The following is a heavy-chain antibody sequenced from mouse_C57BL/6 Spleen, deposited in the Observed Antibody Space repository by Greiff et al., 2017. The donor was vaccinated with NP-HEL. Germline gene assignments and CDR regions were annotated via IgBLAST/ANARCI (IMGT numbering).Heavy chain of an antibody. J-gene: IGHJ2*01. V-gene: IGHV1-61*01. CDR2: IYPSDSET. CDR1: GYTFTSYW. D-gene: IGHD1-1*01. Sequence: VQLQQPGAELVRPGSSVKLSCKASGYTFTSYWMDWVKQRPGQGLEWIGNIYPSDSETQYNQKFKDKATLTVDKSSSTAYMQLSSLTSEDSAVYYCARNYYGSSYYFDDWGQGTTLTVAS. CDR3: ARNYYGSSYYFDD.